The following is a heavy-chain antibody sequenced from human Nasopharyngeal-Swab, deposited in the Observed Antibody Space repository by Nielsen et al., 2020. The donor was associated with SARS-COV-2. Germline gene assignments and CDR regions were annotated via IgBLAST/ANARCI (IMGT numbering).Heavy chain of an antibody. V-gene: IGHV3-7*04. CDR1: GFTFTSYW. D-gene: IGHD5-24*01. CDR2: IKQDGTET. CDR3: VRGDAYNRL. Sequence: GESLKISCAASGFTFTSYWMSWVRQAPGKGLEWVADIKQDGTETHYVDAVKGRFTISRDNAKNSLHLQMNSLRAEDTAVYFYVRGDAYNRLWGQGILVTVSS. J-gene: IGHJ4*02.